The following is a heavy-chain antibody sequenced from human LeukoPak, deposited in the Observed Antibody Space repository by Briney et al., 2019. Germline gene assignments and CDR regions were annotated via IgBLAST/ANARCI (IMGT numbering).Heavy chain of an antibody. CDR3: ARVSGELREHYFDY. Sequence: SVKVSCRASGGTFSSYAISWVRQVPGQGLEWMGGIIPIFGTANYAQKFQGRVTITTDESTSTAYMELSSLRSEDTAVYYCARVSGELREHYFDYWGQGTLVTVSS. CDR1: GGTFSSYA. CDR2: IIPIFGTA. J-gene: IGHJ4*02. D-gene: IGHD1-26*01. V-gene: IGHV1-69*05.